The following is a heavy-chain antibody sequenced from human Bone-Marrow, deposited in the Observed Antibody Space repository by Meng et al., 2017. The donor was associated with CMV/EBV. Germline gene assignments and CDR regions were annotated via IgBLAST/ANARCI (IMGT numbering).Heavy chain of an antibody. V-gene: IGHV1-69*05. CDR2: IIPIFGTA. D-gene: IGHD3-22*01. CDR3: AREVVVGLVYYYGLDV. J-gene: IGHJ6*02. Sequence: SVKVSCKASGGTFSSYAISWVRQAPGQGLEWMGGIIPIFGTANYAQKFQGRVTITTDESTSTAYMELSSLRSEDTAVYYCAREVVVGLVYYYGLDVWVQGTTVTVSS. CDR1: GGTFSSYA.